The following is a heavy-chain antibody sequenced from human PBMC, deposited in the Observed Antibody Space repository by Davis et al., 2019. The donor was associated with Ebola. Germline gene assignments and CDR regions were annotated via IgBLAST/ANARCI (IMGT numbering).Heavy chain of an antibody. CDR2: IYHSGST. Sequence: SETLSLTCAVSGGSISSSNWWSWVRQPPGKGLEWIGEIYHSGSTNYNPSLKSRVTISVDTSKNQFSLKLSSVTAADTAVYYCARAYRAASRSYYYYYGMDVWGQGTTVTVSS. CDR3: ARAYRAASRSYYYYYGMDV. V-gene: IGHV4-4*02. J-gene: IGHJ6*02. CDR1: GGSISSSNW. D-gene: IGHD2-15*01.